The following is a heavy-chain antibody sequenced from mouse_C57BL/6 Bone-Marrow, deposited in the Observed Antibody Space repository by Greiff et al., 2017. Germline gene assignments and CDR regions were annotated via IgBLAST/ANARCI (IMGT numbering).Heavy chain of an antibody. J-gene: IGHJ3*01. D-gene: IGHD3-2*02. CDR1: GFTFSDYY. Sequence: EVKLMESGGGLVQPGGSLKLSCAASGFTFSDYYMYWVRQTPEKRLEWVAYISNGGGSTYYPDTVKGRFTISRDNAKNTLYLQMGRLKSEDTAMYYCARRPQAPFAYWGQGTLVTVSA. CDR2: ISNGGGST. CDR3: ARRPQAPFAY. V-gene: IGHV5-12*01.